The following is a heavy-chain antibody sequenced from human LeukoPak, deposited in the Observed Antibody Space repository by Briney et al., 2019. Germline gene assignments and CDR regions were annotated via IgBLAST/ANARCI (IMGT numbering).Heavy chain of an antibody. CDR3: ARRHGDPWDGSLDI. CDR1: GFTFSRYG. J-gene: IGHJ3*02. V-gene: IGHV3-30*03. D-gene: IGHD4-17*01. CDR2: ISNDGSSK. Sequence: GTSLRLSCAASGFTFSRYGIHWVRQAPGKGLEWVAVISNDGSSKYYADSVKGRFTISRDNSKNTLYLQMDSLRVEDTALYYCARRHGDPWDGSLDIWCQGTMVTVSS.